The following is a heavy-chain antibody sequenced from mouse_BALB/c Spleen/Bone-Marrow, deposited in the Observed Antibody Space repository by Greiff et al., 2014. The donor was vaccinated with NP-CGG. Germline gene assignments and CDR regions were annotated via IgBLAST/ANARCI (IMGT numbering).Heavy chain of an antibody. Sequence: QVQLQQSGPGLVAPSQSLSITCTVSGFSLTDYGVSWIRQPPGKGLEWLGVVWGGGITXXXXTXXXXXSXTKDNSKSQVFLKMNSLQTDDTAMYYCAKHDTTVVVDYWGQGTTLTVSS. J-gene: IGHJ2*01. V-gene: IGHV2-6-5*01. CDR3: AKHDTTVVVDY. D-gene: IGHD1-1*01. CDR1: GFSLTDYG. CDR2: VWGGGIT.